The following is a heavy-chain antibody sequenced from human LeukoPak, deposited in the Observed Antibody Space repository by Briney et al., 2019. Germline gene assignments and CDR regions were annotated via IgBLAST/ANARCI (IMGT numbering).Heavy chain of an antibody. V-gene: IGHV3-48*04. CDR2: ISRSSSSSTI. CDR1: GFTFSFYS. Sequence: PGGSLRLSCAASGFTFSFYSMNWVRQAPGKGLEWVSYISRSSSSSTIYYADSVKGRFTISRDNAKNSLYLQMNSLRAEDTAVYYCARDDVTTNGGVIADSRLFDIWGQGTMVTVSS. D-gene: IGHD2-8*02. J-gene: IGHJ3*02. CDR3: ARDDVTTNGGVIADSRLFDI.